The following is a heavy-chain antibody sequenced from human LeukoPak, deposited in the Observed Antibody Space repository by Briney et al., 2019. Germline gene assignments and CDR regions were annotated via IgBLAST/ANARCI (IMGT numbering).Heavy chain of an antibody. D-gene: IGHD2-21*01. CDR2: ISSRSTYI. V-gene: IGHV3-21*01. J-gene: IGHJ4*02. Sequence: GGSLRLSCAASGFTFSSYTMSWVRQAPGKGLEWVSSISSRSTYISYADSVKGRFTISRDNAENSLYLQMNSLRAEDTAVYYCARVDVVAGAFDIWGQGTLVTVSS. CDR3: ARVDVVAGAFDI. CDR1: GFTFSSYT.